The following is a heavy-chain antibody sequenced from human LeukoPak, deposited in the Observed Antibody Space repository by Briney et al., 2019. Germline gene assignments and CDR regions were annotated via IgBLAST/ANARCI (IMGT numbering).Heavy chain of an antibody. D-gene: IGHD1-26*01. Sequence: ASVKVSCKVSGYTLTELSMHWVRQAPGKGLEWMGGFDPEDGETIYAQKFQGRVTMTEDTSTDTAYMELSSLRSEDTAVYYCARAPGWGRGSYGSDAFDIWGQGTMVTVSS. CDR2: FDPEDGET. CDR1: GYTLTELS. V-gene: IGHV1-24*01. J-gene: IGHJ3*02. CDR3: ARAPGWGRGSYGSDAFDI.